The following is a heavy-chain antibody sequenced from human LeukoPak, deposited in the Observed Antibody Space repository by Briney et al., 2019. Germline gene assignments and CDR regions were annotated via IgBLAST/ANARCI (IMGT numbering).Heavy chain of an antibody. CDR1: GFTFSSYA. V-gene: IGHV3-23*01. D-gene: IGHD6-19*01. CDR2: ISGSGGST. Sequence: GGSLRLSCAASGFTFSSYAMSWVRQAPGKGLEWVSAISGSGGSTYYADSVKGRFTISRDNPKNTLYLQMNSLRAEDTAVFYCAKLYSSGWSSFDYWGQGTLVTVSS. J-gene: IGHJ4*02. CDR3: AKLYSSGWSSFDY.